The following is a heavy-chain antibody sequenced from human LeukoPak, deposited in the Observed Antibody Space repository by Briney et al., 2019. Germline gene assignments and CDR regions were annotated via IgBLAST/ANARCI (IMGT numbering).Heavy chain of an antibody. CDR2: ISSGGST. V-gene: IGHV4-59*08. Sequence: PSETLSLTCTVSGASISRYFWNWIRQPPGKELEWIGYISSGGSTNYNPSLKSRVTISVDTSKNQFSLKLSSVTAADTAVYYCARSLPGIAVAGSFDYWGQGTMVTVSS. D-gene: IGHD6-19*01. J-gene: IGHJ4*02. CDR3: ARSLPGIAVAGSFDY. CDR1: GASISRYF.